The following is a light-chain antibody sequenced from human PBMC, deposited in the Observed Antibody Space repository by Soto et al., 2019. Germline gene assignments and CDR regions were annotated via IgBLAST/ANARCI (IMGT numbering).Light chain of an antibody. V-gene: IGKV3-15*01. Sequence: EIVMTQSPATLSVSPGERATLSCRASQTLYNNLAWYQQKLGQAPRLLIYGASARATDIPARFSGSGSGTEFTLTISGLQSEDFAIYYCQQYNDWPLTLGGGTKVEIK. J-gene: IGKJ4*01. CDR3: QQYNDWPLT. CDR1: QTLYNN. CDR2: GAS.